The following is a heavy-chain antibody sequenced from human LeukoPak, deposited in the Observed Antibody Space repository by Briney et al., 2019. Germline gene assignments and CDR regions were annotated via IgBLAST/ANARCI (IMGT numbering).Heavy chain of an antibody. V-gene: IGHV3-48*01. CDR1: GFTFSSYS. D-gene: IGHD3-3*01. CDR3: ASRVDFPQFHFDY. J-gene: IGHJ4*02. Sequence: GGALRLSCAASGFTFSSYSMNWVRQAPGKGLEWVSYISSSSSTIYYADSVKGRFTISRDNAKNSLYLQMNSLRAEDTAVYYCASRVDFPQFHFDYWGQGPLVTVSS. CDR2: ISSSSSTI.